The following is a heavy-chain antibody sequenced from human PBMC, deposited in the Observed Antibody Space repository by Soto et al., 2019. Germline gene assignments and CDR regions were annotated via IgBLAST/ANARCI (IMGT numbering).Heavy chain of an antibody. CDR3: ARDRQHRLLLYGMDV. CDR2: IEYDGNNK. D-gene: IGHD2-21*02. V-gene: IGHV3-33*01. J-gene: IGHJ6*02. Sequence: QVQLEESGGGVVQPGRSLRLSCAASGFTFKNYGMEWVRQAPGKGLEWVAVIEYDGNNKYYADSVKGRFTISRDNSKNMLYLQINSLRAEDTAVYYCARDRQHRLLLYGMDVWGQGTTVTVSS. CDR1: GFTFKNYG.